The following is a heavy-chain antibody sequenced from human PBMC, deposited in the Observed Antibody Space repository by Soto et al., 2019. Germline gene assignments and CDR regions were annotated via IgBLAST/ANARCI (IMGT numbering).Heavy chain of an antibody. D-gene: IGHD3-9*01. Sequence: GGSLRLSCAASGFTFSSYAMSWVRQAPGKGLEWVSAISGSGGSTYYADSVKGRFTISRDNSKNTLYLQMNSLRAEDTAVYYCAGPSYDILTGYYSPWGQGTLVTVSS. CDR1: GFTFSSYA. CDR2: ISGSGGST. V-gene: IGHV3-23*01. J-gene: IGHJ5*02. CDR3: AGPSYDILTGYYSP.